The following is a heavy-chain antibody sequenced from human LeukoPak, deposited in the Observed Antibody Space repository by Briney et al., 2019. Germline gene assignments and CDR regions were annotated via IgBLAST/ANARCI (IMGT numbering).Heavy chain of an antibody. Sequence: PSETLSLTCTVSGGSISSGGYYWSWIRQHPGKGLEWIGYIYYSGSTYYNPSLKSRVTISVDTPKNQFSLKLSSVTAADTAVYYCARDESQLGGGFDYWGQGTLVTVSS. CDR1: GGSISSGGYY. CDR2: IYYSGST. CDR3: ARDESQLGGGFDY. D-gene: IGHD2-2*01. J-gene: IGHJ4*02. V-gene: IGHV4-31*03.